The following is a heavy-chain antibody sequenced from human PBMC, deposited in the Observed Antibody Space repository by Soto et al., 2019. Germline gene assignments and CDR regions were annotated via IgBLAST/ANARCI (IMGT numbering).Heavy chain of an antibody. CDR3: ARGKSCTTSSCYSHSAD. CDR2: IIPFFNIV. J-gene: IGHJ4*02. CDR1: GGPFSGYT. Sequence: SVKVSCKTSGGPFSGYTFSWVRQAPGQGLEWIGRIIPFFNIVNYAQKFQGRVTITAHTFTSTAYMELSSLSSEDTAVYYCARGKSCTTSSCYSHSADWGQGTLVTVSS. V-gene: IGHV1-69*02. D-gene: IGHD2-2*01.